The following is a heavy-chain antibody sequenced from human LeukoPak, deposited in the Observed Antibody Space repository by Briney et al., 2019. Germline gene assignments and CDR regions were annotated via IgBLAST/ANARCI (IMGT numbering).Heavy chain of an antibody. V-gene: IGHV1-18*01. CDR2: ISAYNGNT. Sequence: ASVKVSCKASGYTFTSFGIIWVRQAPGQGLEWMGWISAYNGNTNYAQKFQGRVTMTRDTSISTAYMELSRLRSDDTAVYYCARDTMVRGPDAFDIWGQGTMVTVSS. CDR3: ARDTMVRGPDAFDI. CDR1: GYTFTSFG. D-gene: IGHD3-10*01. J-gene: IGHJ3*02.